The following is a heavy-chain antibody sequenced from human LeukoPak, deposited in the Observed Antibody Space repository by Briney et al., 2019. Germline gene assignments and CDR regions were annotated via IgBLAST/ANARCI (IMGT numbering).Heavy chain of an antibody. CDR3: AKTKAFDI. Sequence: ASVKVSCRASGYTFTTSFITSSISWVRQAPGQGLEWMGWISAYDGNTNYAQKFQGRVTMNTDTSTSTAYMELSSLRSDDTAVYYCAKTKAFDIWGQGTMVTVSS. CDR2: ISAYDGNT. J-gene: IGHJ3*02. CDR1: GYTFTTSFITSS. V-gene: IGHV1-18*01. D-gene: IGHD1-14*01.